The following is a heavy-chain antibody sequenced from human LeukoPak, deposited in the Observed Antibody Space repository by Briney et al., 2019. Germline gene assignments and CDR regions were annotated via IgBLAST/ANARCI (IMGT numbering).Heavy chain of an antibody. J-gene: IGHJ4*02. D-gene: IGHD6-19*01. CDR2: IYYSGST. CDR1: GGSISSSSYY. Sequence: SETLSLTCTVSGGSISSSSYYWGWIRQPPGKGLEWIGSIYYSGSTYYNPSLKSRVTTSVDTSKNQFSLKLSSVTAADTAVYYCARHPLSSGWYEDYWGQGTLVTVSS. CDR3: ARHPLSSGWYEDY. V-gene: IGHV4-39*01.